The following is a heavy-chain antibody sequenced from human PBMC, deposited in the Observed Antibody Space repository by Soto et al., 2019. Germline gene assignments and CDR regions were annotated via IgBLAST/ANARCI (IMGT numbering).Heavy chain of an antibody. Sequence: GASVKVSCKASGGTFSIYAISWVRQAPGQGLEWMGGIIPIFGTANYAQKFQGRVTITADESTSTAYMELSSPRSEDTAVYYCAMGLYDSSGYFAFDIWGQGTMVTVSS. V-gene: IGHV1-69*13. CDR2: IIPIFGTA. CDR3: AMGLYDSSGYFAFDI. D-gene: IGHD3-22*01. J-gene: IGHJ3*02. CDR1: GGTFSIYA.